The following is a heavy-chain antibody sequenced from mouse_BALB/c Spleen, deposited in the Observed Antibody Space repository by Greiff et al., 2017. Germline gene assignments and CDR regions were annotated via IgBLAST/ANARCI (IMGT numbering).Heavy chain of an antibody. D-gene: IGHD2-14*01. CDR1: GYTFTSYY. Sequence: QVQLQQSGAELVKPGASVKLSCKASGYTFTSYYMYWVKQRPGQGLEWIGEINPSNGGTNFNEKFKSKATLTVDKSSSTAYMQLSSLTSEDSAVYYCTSYYRYGFYAMDYWGQGTSVTVSS. J-gene: IGHJ4*01. CDR3: TSYYRYGFYAMDY. CDR2: INPSNGGT. V-gene: IGHV1S81*02.